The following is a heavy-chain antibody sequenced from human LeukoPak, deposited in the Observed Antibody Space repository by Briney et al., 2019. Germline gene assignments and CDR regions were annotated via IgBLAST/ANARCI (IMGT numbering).Heavy chain of an antibody. Sequence: PGGSLRLSCATSGFTFSGYSMNWVRQAPGKGLEWISYISSSSINIHYGDSVKGRFTISRDNAENSLYLQMNSLRAEDTAVYYCARDSIQLWPNAIDFWGRGTLVTVSS. CDR1: GFTFSGYS. D-gene: IGHD1-1*01. CDR2: ISSSSINI. CDR3: ARDSIQLWPNAIDF. J-gene: IGHJ4*02. V-gene: IGHV3-21*05.